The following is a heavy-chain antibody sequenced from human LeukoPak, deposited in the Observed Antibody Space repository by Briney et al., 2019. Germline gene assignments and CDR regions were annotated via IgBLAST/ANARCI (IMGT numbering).Heavy chain of an antibody. Sequence: NPGGSLRLSCAASGFTFSTYTMNWVRQAPGKGLEWVSSISYNSVYIYYADSVKGRFTISRDNAKRSVYLQMSSLRAEDTAVYFCARDLYCSITSCTDAFDIWGQGTMVTASS. D-gene: IGHD2-2*01. J-gene: IGHJ3*02. CDR3: ARDLYCSITSCTDAFDI. CDR1: GFTFSTYT. CDR2: ISYNSVYI. V-gene: IGHV3-21*01.